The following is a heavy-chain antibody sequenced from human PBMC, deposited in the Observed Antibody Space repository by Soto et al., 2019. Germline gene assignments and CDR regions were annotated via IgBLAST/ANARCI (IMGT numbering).Heavy chain of an antibody. Sequence: QVQLVQSGGEVKKPGASVKVSCKASGYTFTIYGINWVRQAPGQWLEWMGWISADNGNTNYTQKFQGIVTMTTDTSTRKAYMEMRSLTSDDTAEYYCAGARGYSGYAGMDVWGQGTTVTVSS. CDR1: GYTFTIYG. V-gene: IGHV1-18*01. J-gene: IGHJ6*02. CDR2: ISADNGNT. CDR3: AGARGYSGYAGMDV. D-gene: IGHD5-12*01.